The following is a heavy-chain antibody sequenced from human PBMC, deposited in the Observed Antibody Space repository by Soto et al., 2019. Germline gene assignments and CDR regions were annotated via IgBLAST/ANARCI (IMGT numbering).Heavy chain of an antibody. CDR2: IYYSGST. Sequence: QVQLQESGPGLVKPSETLSLTCTVSGGSISSYYWSWIRQPPGKGLEWIGYIYYSGSTNYNPSLKTRVTISVDTSKNQFSLKLSSVTAADSAVDYCARYNWYFDLWGRGTLVTVSS. CDR3: ARYNWYFDL. V-gene: IGHV4-59*01. CDR1: GGSISSYY. J-gene: IGHJ2*01.